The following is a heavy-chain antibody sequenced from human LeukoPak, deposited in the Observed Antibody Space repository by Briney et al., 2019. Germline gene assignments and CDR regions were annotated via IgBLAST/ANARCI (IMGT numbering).Heavy chain of an antibody. CDR1: GGSFSGYY. J-gene: IGHJ4*02. V-gene: IGHV4-34*01. Sequence: PSETLSLTCAVYGGSFSGYYWSWIRQPPGKGLEWIGEINHSGSTNYNPSLKSRVTISVDTSKNQFSLKLSSVTAADTAVYYCASRFIAVAGKRDYWGQGTLVTVSS. CDR3: ASRFIAVAGKRDY. D-gene: IGHD6-19*01. CDR2: INHSGST.